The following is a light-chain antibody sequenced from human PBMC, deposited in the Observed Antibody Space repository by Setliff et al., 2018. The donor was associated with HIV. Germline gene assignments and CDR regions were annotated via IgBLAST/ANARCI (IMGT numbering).Light chain of an antibody. CDR1: SSDVGGYNY. CDR3: SSYTRSSTLK. J-gene: IGLJ3*02. Sequence: QSVLTQPASVSGSPGQSITTSCTGTSSDVGGYNYVSWYQQHPGKAPKLMIYDVSNRPSGVSNRFSGSKSGNTASLTISGLQAEDEADYYCSSYTRSSTLKFGGGTKVTVL. CDR2: DVS. V-gene: IGLV2-14*03.